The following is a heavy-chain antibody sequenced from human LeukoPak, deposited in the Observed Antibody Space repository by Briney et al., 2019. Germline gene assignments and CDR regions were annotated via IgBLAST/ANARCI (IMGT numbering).Heavy chain of an antibody. CDR3: AGKVAATYYQE. D-gene: IGHD1-26*01. CDR2: IYYSGRT. Sequence: PSETLSLTCAVSSGSISSDNEWTWVRQPPGKGLEWIGEIYYSGRTNYNPSLQSRLTISVDKSNNQFSLSLRSVTAADTAVYYCAGKVAATYYQEWGQGTLVSLSS. CDR1: SGSISSDNE. V-gene: IGHV4-4*02. J-gene: IGHJ1*01.